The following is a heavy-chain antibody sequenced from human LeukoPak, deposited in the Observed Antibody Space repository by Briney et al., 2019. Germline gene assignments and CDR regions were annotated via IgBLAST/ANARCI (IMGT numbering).Heavy chain of an antibody. CDR3: ARDLPGTTPPLYYFDY. J-gene: IGHJ4*02. Sequence: GGSLRLSCAASGFTFSSYWMSWVRQAPGKGLEWVANIKQDGSEKYYVDSVKGRFTISRDNAKNSLYLQMNSLRAEDTAVYYCARDLPGTTPPLYYFDYWGQGTLVTVSS. CDR2: IKQDGSEK. V-gene: IGHV3-7*01. CDR1: GFTFSSYW. D-gene: IGHD1-7*01.